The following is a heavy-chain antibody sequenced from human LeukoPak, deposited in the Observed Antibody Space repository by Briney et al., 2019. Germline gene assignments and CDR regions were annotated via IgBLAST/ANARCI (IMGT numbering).Heavy chain of an antibody. V-gene: IGHV1-3*01. CDR1: GYTFTSYA. D-gene: IGHD3-10*01. CDR3: ARSEDPMAHYYYYYGMDV. Sequence: VASVKVSCKASGYTFTSYAMHWVRQAPGQRLEWMGWINAGNGNTKYSQKFQGRVTITRDTSASTAYMELSSLRSEDTAVYYCARSEDPMAHYYYYYGMDVWGQGTTVTVSS. J-gene: IGHJ6*02. CDR2: INAGNGNT.